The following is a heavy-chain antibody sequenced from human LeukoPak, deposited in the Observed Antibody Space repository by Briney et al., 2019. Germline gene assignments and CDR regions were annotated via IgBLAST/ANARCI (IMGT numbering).Heavy chain of an antibody. V-gene: IGHV3-48*01. J-gene: IGHJ6*03. CDR1: GFTFSTYS. CDR3: ARGLGPYMDV. Sequence: GGSLRLSCAASGFTFSTYSMNWVRQAPGKGLEWVSYISSSSSPIYYADSVKGRFTISRDNAKNSLYLQMNSLRVEDTAVYYCARGLGPYMDVWGKGTTVTVSS. CDR2: ISSSSSPI.